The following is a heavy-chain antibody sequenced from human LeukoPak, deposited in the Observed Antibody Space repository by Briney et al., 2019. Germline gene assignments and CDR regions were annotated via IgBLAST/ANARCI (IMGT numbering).Heavy chain of an antibody. CDR1: GGSFSGYY. CDR2: INHSGST. V-gene: IGHV4-34*01. J-gene: IGHJ4*02. D-gene: IGHD6-13*01. CDR3: ARGGGRWQRLVPFDY. Sequence: SETLSLTCAVYGGSFSGYYWSWIRQPPGKGLEWIGEINHSGSTNYNPSLKSRVTISVDTSKNQFSLKLSSVTAADTAVYYCARGGGRWQRLVPFDYWGQGTLVTVSS.